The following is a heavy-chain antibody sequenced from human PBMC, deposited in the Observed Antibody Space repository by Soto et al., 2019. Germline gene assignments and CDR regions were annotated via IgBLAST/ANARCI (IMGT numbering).Heavy chain of an antibody. CDR3: ARDGAHCSGGTCYSVWFET. V-gene: IGHV4-4*07. J-gene: IGHJ5*02. D-gene: IGHD2-15*01. CDR1: GASISTYY. Sequence: SETLSLTCTVSGASISTYYWSWIRQPAGKGLEWIGRLYTSGTTNYNPSLKSRVTMSVDTSKNQFSLKLGSVTAADTAVYFCARDGAHCSGGTCYSVWFETWGPGKLVTVS. CDR2: LYTSGTT.